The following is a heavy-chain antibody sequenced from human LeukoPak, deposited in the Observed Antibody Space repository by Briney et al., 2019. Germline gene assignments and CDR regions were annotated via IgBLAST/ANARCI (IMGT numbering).Heavy chain of an antibody. CDR3: AKVPNYGSDY. J-gene: IGHJ4*02. V-gene: IGHV3-23*01. CDR1: GFTFSSYA. Sequence: GGSLRLSCAASGFTFSSYAMSWVRQAPGKGLEWVSAISGSGGSTYYADSAKGRFTISRDNSKNTLYLQMNTLRAEDTAVYYCAKVPNYGSDYWGQGTLVTVSS. CDR2: ISGSGGST. D-gene: IGHD3-10*01.